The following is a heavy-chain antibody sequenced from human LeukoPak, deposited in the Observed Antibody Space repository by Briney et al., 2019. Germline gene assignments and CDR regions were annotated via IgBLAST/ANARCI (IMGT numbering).Heavy chain of an antibody. CDR3: TRCARFCGGDCYPDGFDI. V-gene: IGHV4-61*01. CDR1: GGSVSSANYY. J-gene: IGHJ3*02. D-gene: IGHD2-21*02. CDR2: IHYSGST. Sequence: SETLSLTCTVSGGSVSSANYYWGWIRQPPGKGLEWIGYIHYSGSTNYNPSLKRPVTMSVDTSKNQFSLNLSSVTAADTAVYFCTRCARFCGGDCYPDGFDIWGQGTVVTVSS.